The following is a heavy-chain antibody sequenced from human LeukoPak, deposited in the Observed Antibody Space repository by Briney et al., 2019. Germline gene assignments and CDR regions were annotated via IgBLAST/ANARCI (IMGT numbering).Heavy chain of an antibody. Sequence: ASVKVSCKASGYTFTSYVISWVRQAPGQGLEWMGWISTYNGNTNYAQKPQGRVTMTTDTSTSTAYMELRSLRSDDTAVYYCARDGSLGATTVGWFDPWGQGTLVTVSS. CDR3: ARDGSLGATTVGWFDP. D-gene: IGHD1-26*01. V-gene: IGHV1-18*01. CDR1: GYTFTSYV. J-gene: IGHJ5*02. CDR2: ISTYNGNT.